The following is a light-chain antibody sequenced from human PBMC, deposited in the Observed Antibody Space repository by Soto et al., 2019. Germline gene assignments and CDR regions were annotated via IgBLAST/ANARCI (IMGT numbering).Light chain of an antibody. Sequence: QSALTQPASVSGSPGQSITIYCTGTSGDVGGYKFVSWYQQHPGKAPKLMIYEVSNRPSGVSSRFSGSKSGNTASLTISGLQDEDDAYYFCGSYTGNTYVFGNGTKVTVL. CDR3: GSYTGNTYV. CDR2: EVS. V-gene: IGLV2-14*01. CDR1: SGDVGGYKF. J-gene: IGLJ1*01.